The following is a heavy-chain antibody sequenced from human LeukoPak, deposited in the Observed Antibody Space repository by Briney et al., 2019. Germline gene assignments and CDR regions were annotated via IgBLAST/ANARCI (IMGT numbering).Heavy chain of an antibody. V-gene: IGHV4-59*11. CDR1: GGSISSRY. CDR3: ARVVTYYDFWSGKYNWFDP. Sequence: SETLSLTCTVSGGSISSRYWSWIRQPPGKGLEWIGYIYYSGSTNYNPSLKSRVTISVDTSKNQFSLKLSSVTAADTAVYYCARVVTYYDFWSGKYNWFDPWGQGTLVTVSS. D-gene: IGHD3-3*01. CDR2: IYYSGST. J-gene: IGHJ5*02.